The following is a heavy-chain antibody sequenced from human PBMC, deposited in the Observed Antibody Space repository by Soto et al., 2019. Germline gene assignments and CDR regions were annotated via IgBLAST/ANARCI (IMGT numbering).Heavy chain of an antibody. D-gene: IGHD3-10*01. V-gene: IGHV3-33*01. CDR3: ARDELLYYFDY. Sequence: QVQLVESGGGVVQPGRSLRLSCAASGFTFSSYGMHWVRQAPGKGLEWVAVIWYDGSNKDYADSVKGRFTISRDNSKHPLYLQMNSLRAEDTAVYYCARDELLYYFDYWGQGTLVTVSS. CDR2: IWYDGSNK. J-gene: IGHJ4*02. CDR1: GFTFSSYG.